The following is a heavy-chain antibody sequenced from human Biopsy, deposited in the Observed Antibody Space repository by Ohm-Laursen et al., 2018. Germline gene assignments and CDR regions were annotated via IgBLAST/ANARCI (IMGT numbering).Heavy chain of an antibody. J-gene: IGHJ5*02. Sequence: SGTLSLTCTVSRDSIRNYYWTWIRQSPGKGLEWVGSIFYTGIIFYNPSLKSRVSISVDTSKNQFSLNLNSVTASDTALYYCARHPTGFWFDPWGQGTLVSVSS. V-gene: IGHV4-59*05. CDR2: IFYTGII. CDR3: ARHPTGFWFDP. CDR1: RDSIRNYY.